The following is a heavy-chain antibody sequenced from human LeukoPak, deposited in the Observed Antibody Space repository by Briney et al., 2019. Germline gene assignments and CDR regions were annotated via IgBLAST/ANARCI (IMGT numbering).Heavy chain of an antibody. V-gene: IGHV4-4*07. D-gene: IGHD5-18*01. CDR3: ARVKQVWIAY. CDR2: LYTRGST. CDR1: GGSISSYY. Sequence: SETLSLTCTVSGGSISSYYWSWIRQPAGPGLEWIGPLYTRGSTKYNPYLKSRVTMSVDTSKNQSSLRLSSVTAADTAVYYCARVKQVWIAYWGQGTLVTVSS. J-gene: IGHJ4*02.